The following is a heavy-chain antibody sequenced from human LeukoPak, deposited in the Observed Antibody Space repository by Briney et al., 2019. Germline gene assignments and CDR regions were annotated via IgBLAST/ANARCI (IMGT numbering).Heavy chain of an antibody. CDR3: STANFDN. V-gene: IGHV3-48*01. CDR2: INIDSIHV. CDR1: VVSLSSYS. Sequence: VGALRLSCAASVVSLSSYSANSVRQALGEGLEWVSYINIDSIHVNYEDSVKGRFTIYRDNAKNSMYLQINSLRAEDTAVYYCSTANFDNWGQGNLVTVSS. J-gene: IGHJ4*02.